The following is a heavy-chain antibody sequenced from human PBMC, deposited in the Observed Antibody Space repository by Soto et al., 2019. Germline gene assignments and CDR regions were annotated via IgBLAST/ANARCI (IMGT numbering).Heavy chain of an antibody. CDR3: ASRAYYYDSSGYYQDAFDI. CDR2: IYPGDSDT. CDR1: GYSFTSYW. V-gene: IGHV5-51*01. D-gene: IGHD3-22*01. Sequence: GESLISCKGSGYSFTSYWIGWVRQMPGKGLEWMGIIYPGDSDTRYSPSFQGQVTISADKSISTAYLQWSSLKASDTAMYYCASRAYYYDSSGYYQDAFDIWGQGTMVPVSS. J-gene: IGHJ3*02.